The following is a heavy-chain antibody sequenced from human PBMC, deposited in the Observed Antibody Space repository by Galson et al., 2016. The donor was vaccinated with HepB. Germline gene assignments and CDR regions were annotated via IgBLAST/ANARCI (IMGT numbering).Heavy chain of an antibody. CDR2: IYYTGST. J-gene: IGHJ6*02. CDR3: ARSGGDFYGYGMDV. V-gene: IGHV4-39*01. CDR1: RDSISSGTFY. D-gene: IGHD3-10*01. Sequence: SETLSLTCSVSRDSISSGTFYWSWIRQHPGKGLEWIGYIYYTGSTYYNPSLKSRLSMSVNTSKNQFSLRLTSVTAADTAVYYCARSGGDFYGYGMDVWGQGTTVTVSS.